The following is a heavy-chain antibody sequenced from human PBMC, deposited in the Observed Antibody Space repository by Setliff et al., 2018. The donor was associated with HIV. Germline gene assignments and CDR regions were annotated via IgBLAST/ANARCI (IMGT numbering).Heavy chain of an antibody. CDR3: ARLWFGESH. Sequence: SETLSLTCTVSGGSISIYTHYWGWIRQPPGKGLEWIGSVYYTGSTYYNPSLKSRVTISVDTSKNQFSLKLSSVTAADTAVYYCARLWFGESHWGQGTLVTVSS. J-gene: IGHJ4*02. V-gene: IGHV4-39*01. D-gene: IGHD3-10*01. CDR2: VYYTGST. CDR1: GGSISIYTHY.